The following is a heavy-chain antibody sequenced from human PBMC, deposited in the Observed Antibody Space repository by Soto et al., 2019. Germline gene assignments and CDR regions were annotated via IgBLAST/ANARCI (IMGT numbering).Heavy chain of an antibody. V-gene: IGHV3-23*01. CDR3: AKVWGLGSSTYYFDC. J-gene: IGHJ4*02. CDR2: ISGSGGST. CDR1: GFTFSSYA. Sequence: GGSLRLSCAASGFTFSSYAMSWVRQAPGKGLEWVSGISGSGGSTYYADSVKGRFTISRDNSKNTLYLQMNSLRAEDTAVYYCAKVWGLGSSTYYFDCWGQGTLVTVSS. D-gene: IGHD3-10*01.